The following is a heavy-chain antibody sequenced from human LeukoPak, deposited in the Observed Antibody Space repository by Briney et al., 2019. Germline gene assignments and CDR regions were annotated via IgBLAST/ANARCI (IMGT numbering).Heavy chain of an antibody. D-gene: IGHD3-10*01. CDR3: ARGDYGSGSYFNNWFDP. V-gene: IGHV4-34*01. CDR2: INHSGST. CDR1: GGSFSGYY. J-gene: IGHJ5*02. Sequence: PSETLSLTCAVYGGSFSGYYWSWIRQPPGKGLEWIGDINHSGSTNYNPSLKSRVTISVDTSKNQFSLKLSSVTAADTAVYYCARGDYGSGSYFNNWFDPWGQGTLVTVSS.